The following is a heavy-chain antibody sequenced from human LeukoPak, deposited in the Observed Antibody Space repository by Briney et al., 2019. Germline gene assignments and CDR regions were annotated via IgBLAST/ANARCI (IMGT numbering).Heavy chain of an antibody. D-gene: IGHD3-10*01. CDR2: IKSKTDGGTT. J-gene: IGHJ4*02. CDR1: GFTFSNAW. V-gene: IGHV3-15*01. Sequence: GGSLRLSCAASGFTFSNAWMSWVRQAPGKGLEWVVRIKSKTDGGTTDYAAPVKGRFTISRDDSKNTLYLQMNSLKTADTAVYYCTTELMGSGSWDYWGQGTLVTVSS. CDR3: TTELMGSGSWDY.